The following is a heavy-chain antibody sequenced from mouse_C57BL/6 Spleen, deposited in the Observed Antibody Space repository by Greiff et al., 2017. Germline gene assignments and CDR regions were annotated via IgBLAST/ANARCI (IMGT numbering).Heavy chain of an antibody. CDR2: ISGGGGNT. CDR3: ARQDYYYGSSYWYFDV. Sequence: VMLVESGGGLVKPGGSLKLSCAASGFTFSSYTMSWVRQTPEKRLEWVATISGGGGNTYYPDSVKGRFTISRDNAKNTLYLQMSSLRSEDTALYYCARQDYYYGSSYWYFDVWGTGTTVTVSS. V-gene: IGHV5-9*01. D-gene: IGHD1-1*01. CDR1: GFTFSSYT. J-gene: IGHJ1*03.